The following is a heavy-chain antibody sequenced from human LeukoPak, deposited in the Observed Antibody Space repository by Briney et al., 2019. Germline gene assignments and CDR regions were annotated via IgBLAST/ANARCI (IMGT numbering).Heavy chain of an antibody. V-gene: IGHV6-1*01. Sequence: SQTLSLTCAISGDTVSSNSAAWNWLRQSPSRGLEWLGRTYYRSKWYYDYAVSVKSRITISPDTSKNQFSLQLNSVTADDTAVYYCARGFALDFWGQGTMVTVSS. CDR3: ARGFALDF. CDR1: GDTVSSNSAA. CDR2: TYYRSKWYY. J-gene: IGHJ3*01.